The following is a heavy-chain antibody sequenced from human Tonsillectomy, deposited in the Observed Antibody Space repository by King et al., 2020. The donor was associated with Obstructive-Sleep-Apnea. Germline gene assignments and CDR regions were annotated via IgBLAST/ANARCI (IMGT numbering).Heavy chain of an antibody. Sequence: QLVQSGAEVKKPGSSVKVSCKASGGTTINYAISWVRQAPGQGLEWLGRIIPILGIANYAQKFRVTITADKSTSTAYMDRSSLRSEDTAVYYCAREVAAAGLGEYYFDYCGQGTLVTVSS. CDR3: AREVAAAGLGEYYFDY. V-gene: IGHV1-69*04. CDR2: IIPILGIA. J-gene: IGHJ4*02. D-gene: IGHD6-13*01. CDR1: GGTTINYA.